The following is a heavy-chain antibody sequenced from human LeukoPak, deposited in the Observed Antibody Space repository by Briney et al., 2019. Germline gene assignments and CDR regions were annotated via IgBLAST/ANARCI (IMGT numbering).Heavy chain of an antibody. CDR2: ISSNSSYI. J-gene: IGHJ4*02. CDR1: GFTFSSYS. V-gene: IGHV3-21*01. Sequence: PGGSLRLSCAASGFTFSSYSMNWVRQAPGKGLEWVSSISSNSSYIYYADSVKGRFTISRGNAKNSLYLQMNSLRAEDTAVYYCAREGAVAGQSSPFDYWGQGTLVTVSS. D-gene: IGHD6-19*01. CDR3: AREGAVAGQSSPFDY.